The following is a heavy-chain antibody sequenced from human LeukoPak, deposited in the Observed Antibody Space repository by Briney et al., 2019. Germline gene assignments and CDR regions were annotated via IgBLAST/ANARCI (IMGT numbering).Heavy chain of an antibody. V-gene: IGHV4-61*01. Sequence: SETLSLTCTVSGGSVNSGSYYWNWIRQPPGKGLEWIGYIYYSGSTNYNPSLKSRVTISVDTSKNQFSLKLSSVTAADTAVYYCARAAYSGSYRSDYWAREPWSPSPQ. CDR2: IYYSGST. D-gene: IGHD1-26*01. CDR1: GGSVNSGSYY. J-gene: IGHJ4*02. CDR3: ARAAYSGSYRSDY.